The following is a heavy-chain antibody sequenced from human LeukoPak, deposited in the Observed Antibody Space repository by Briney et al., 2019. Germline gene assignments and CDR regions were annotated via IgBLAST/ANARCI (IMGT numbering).Heavy chain of an antibody. Sequence: ASVKVSCKASGGTFSSYATSWVRQAPGQGLEWMGIINPSGGSTSYAQKFQGRVTMTRDMSTSTVYMELSSLRSEDAAVYYCARGGATTVAFDIWGQGTMVTVSS. CDR3: ARGGATTVAFDI. CDR2: INPSGGST. J-gene: IGHJ3*02. V-gene: IGHV1-46*01. CDR1: GGTFSSYA. D-gene: IGHD1-26*01.